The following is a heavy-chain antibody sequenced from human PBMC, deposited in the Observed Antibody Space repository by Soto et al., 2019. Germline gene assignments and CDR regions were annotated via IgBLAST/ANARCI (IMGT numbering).Heavy chain of an antibody. V-gene: IGHV3-7*05. CDR1: GFTFSSYW. D-gene: IGHD5-18*01. CDR2: IKQDGSEK. CDR3: ARGEDTAMGHLGYYYYGMDV. Sequence: PGGSLRLSCAASGFTFSSYWMSWVRQAPGKGLEWVANIKQDGSEKYYVDSVKGRFTISRDNAKNSLYLQMNSLRAEDTAVHYCARGEDTAMGHLGYYYYGMDVWGQGTTVTVSS. J-gene: IGHJ6*02.